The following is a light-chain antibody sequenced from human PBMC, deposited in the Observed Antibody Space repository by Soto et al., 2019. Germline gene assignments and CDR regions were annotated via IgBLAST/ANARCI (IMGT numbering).Light chain of an antibody. CDR1: QSVASN. J-gene: IGKJ2*01. V-gene: IGKV3-15*01. CDR2: GVS. Sequence: ELVMTQSPASLSVSPGDGATLSCWASQSVASNVAWYQQKPGQGPRLLIHGVSTRAPGVPVRFSGSGSGTDCTLTISSLQSKDFAVCYCQQYHNWPPQYTFGQGTKLQIK. CDR3: QQYHNWPPQYT.